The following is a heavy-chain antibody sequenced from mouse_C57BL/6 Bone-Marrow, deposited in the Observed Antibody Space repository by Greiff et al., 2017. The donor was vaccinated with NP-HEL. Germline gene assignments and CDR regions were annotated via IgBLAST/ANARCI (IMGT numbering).Heavy chain of an antibody. Sequence: EVQLVESGGGLVQPGGSLKLSCAASGFTFSDYGMAWVRQAPRKGPAWVAFISNLAYSIYYAATVTGRFTISRENAKNTLYLEMSSLRSEDTAMYYCARQGGGTFAYWGQGTLVTVSA. J-gene: IGHJ3*01. D-gene: IGHD4-1*01. CDR1: GFTFSDYG. CDR2: ISNLAYSI. V-gene: IGHV5-15*01. CDR3: ARQGGGTFAY.